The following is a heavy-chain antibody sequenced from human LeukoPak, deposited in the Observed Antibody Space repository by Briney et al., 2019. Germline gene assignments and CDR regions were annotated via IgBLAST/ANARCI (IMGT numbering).Heavy chain of an antibody. Sequence: PSETLSLTCSVSGDSISGYYWSWIRQPPGKGLEWIGNIYYSGTTNYNPSLKSRVTISVDTSKNQFSLKLSSVTAADTAVYYCARGGSYFGYWGQGTLVTVSS. CDR1: GDSISGYY. CDR2: IYYSGTT. J-gene: IGHJ4*02. D-gene: IGHD1-26*01. V-gene: IGHV4-59*01. CDR3: ARGGSYFGY.